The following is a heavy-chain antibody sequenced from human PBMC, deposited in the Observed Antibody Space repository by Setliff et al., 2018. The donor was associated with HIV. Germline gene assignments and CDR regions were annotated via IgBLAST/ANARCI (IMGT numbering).Heavy chain of an antibody. V-gene: IGHV4-34*01. CDR3: ARGHPIVPTGLVSFYFDH. Sequence: SETLSLTCNVSSGSMRSFYWSWIRQPPGKGLEWIGEINHSGSTNYNPSLKSRVTISVDTSKNQFSLKLSSVTAADTAVYYCARGHPIVPTGLVSFYFDHWGQGTLVPSPQ. CDR1: SGSMRSFY. CDR2: INHSGST. J-gene: IGHJ4*02. D-gene: IGHD2-2*01.